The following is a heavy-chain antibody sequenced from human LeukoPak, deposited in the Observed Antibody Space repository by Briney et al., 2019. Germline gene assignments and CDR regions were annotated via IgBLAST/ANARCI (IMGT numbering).Heavy chain of an antibody. CDR2: IYYSGST. Sequence: SSETLSLTCTVSGGSVSSGSYYWSWIRQPPGKGLEWIGYIYYSGSTNYNPSLKSRVTISVDTSKNQFSLKLSSVTAADTAVYYCARANYDFWSGYYFDYWGQGTLVTVSS. V-gene: IGHV4-61*01. CDR1: GGSVSSGSYY. J-gene: IGHJ4*02. CDR3: ARANYDFWSGYYFDY. D-gene: IGHD3-3*01.